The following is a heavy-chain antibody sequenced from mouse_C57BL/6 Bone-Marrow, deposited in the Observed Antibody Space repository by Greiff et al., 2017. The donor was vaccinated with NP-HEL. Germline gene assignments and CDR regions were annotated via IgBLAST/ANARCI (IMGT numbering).Heavy chain of an antibody. Sequence: EVQLQQSGPVLVKPGASVKMSCKASGYTFTDYYMNWVKQSHGKSLEWIGVINPYNGGTSYNQKFKGKATLTVDKSSSTAYMELNSLTSEDSAVYYCARVLTGTGYYAMDYWGQGTSVTVSS. D-gene: IGHD4-1*01. CDR2: INPYNGGT. V-gene: IGHV1-19*01. J-gene: IGHJ4*01. CDR1: GYTFTDYY. CDR3: ARVLTGTGYYAMDY.